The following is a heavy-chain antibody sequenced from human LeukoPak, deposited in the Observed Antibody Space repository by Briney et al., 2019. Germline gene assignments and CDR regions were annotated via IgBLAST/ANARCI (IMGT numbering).Heavy chain of an antibody. J-gene: IGHJ4*02. CDR2: ISYDGSNK. V-gene: IGHV3-30*18. CDR1: GFTFSSYG. CDR3: AKEPGDLECDY. Sequence: GRSLRLSCAASGFTFSSYGMHWVRQAPGKGLEWVAVISYDGSNKYYADSVKGRFTISRDNSKNTLYLQMNSLRAEDTAVYYCAKEPGDLECDYWGQGTLVTVSS. D-gene: IGHD3-3*01.